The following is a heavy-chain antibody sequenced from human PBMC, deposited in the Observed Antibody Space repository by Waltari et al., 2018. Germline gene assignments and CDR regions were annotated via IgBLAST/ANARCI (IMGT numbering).Heavy chain of an antibody. CDR1: GGSISSGSYH. CDR2: IYTSGST. J-gene: IGHJ4*02. Sequence: QVQLQESGPGLVKPSQTLSPTCTVPGGSISSGSYHWRWTRPPAGKGLEWIGRIYTSGSTNYNPSLKSRVTISVDTSKNQFSLKLSSVTAADTAVYYCARYYGEMASFDYWGQGTLVTVSS. D-gene: IGHD3-16*01. CDR3: ARYYGEMASFDY. V-gene: IGHV4-61*02.